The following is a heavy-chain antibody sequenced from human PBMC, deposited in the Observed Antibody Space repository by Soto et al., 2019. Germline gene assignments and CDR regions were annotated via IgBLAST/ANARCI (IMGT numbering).Heavy chain of an antibody. CDR3: ARDAITGTTGFDY. J-gene: IGHJ4*02. V-gene: IGHV3-33*01. CDR1: GFTFSSYG. CDR2: IWYDGSNK. D-gene: IGHD1-20*01. Sequence: QVQLVESGGGVVQPGRSLRLSCAASGFTFSSYGMHCVRQAPGKGQEWVAVIWYDGSNKYYADSVKGRFTISRDNSKNTLYLQMNSLRAEDTAVYYCARDAITGTTGFDYWGQGTLVTVSS.